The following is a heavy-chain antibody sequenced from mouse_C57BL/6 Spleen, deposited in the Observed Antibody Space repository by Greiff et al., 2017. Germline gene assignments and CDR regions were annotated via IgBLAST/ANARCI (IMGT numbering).Heavy chain of an antibody. D-gene: IGHD2-1*01. CDR1: GYAFSSYW. J-gene: IGHJ1*03. CDR3: ARSTTVNWYFDV. Sequence: VQLQQSGAELVKPGASVKISCKASGYAFSSYWMNWVKQRPGTGLEWIGQIYPGDGDTNYNGKFKGKATLTADKSSSTAYMQLSSLTSEDSAVYFCARSTTVNWYFDVWGTGTTVTVSS. V-gene: IGHV1-80*01. CDR2: IYPGDGDT.